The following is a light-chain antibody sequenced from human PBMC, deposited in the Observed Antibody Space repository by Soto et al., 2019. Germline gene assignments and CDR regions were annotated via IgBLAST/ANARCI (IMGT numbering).Light chain of an antibody. CDR1: QSVSSNY. J-gene: IGKJ1*01. Sequence: EIVLTQSPGTLSLSPGERATLSCRASQSVSSNYITWYQQKPGQAPRRLIFGASSRATGIPDRFSGSGSGTDFTLTISRLEPEDFAVYYCQQYGSSPQTFGQGTKVDIK. V-gene: IGKV3-20*01. CDR3: QQYGSSPQT. CDR2: GAS.